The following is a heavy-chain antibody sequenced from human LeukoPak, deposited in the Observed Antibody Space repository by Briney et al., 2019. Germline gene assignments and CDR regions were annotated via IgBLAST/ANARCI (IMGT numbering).Heavy chain of an antibody. D-gene: IGHD6-6*01. J-gene: IGHJ4*02. CDR3: ARERAARFRFDY. CDR2: ISYDGSNK. Sequence: GRSLRLSCAASGFTFSSYAMHWVRQAPGKGLEWVAVISYDGSNKYYADSVKGRFTISRDNSKNTLYLQMNSLRAEDTAVYYCARERAARFRFDYWGQGTLVTVSS. V-gene: IGHV3-30-3*01. CDR1: GFTFSSYA.